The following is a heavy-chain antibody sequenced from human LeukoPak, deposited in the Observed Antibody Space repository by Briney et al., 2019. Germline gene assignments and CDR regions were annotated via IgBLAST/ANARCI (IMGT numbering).Heavy chain of an antibody. CDR2: IKSDGST. J-gene: IGHJ1*01. D-gene: IGHD3-22*01. Sequence: PGGSLRLSCAASGFTFSSYWMHWVRQAPGKGLVWVSRIKSDGSTRYADSVKGRFTISRDNAKNTVSLQMTSLRAEDTGVYYCARAPSEIGGYYPEYFRHWDQGTLVIVSS. CDR1: GFTFSSYW. CDR3: ARAPSEIGGYYPEYFRH. V-gene: IGHV3-74*01.